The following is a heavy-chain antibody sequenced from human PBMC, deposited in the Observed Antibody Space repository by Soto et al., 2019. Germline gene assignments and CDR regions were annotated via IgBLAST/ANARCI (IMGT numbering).Heavy chain of an antibody. J-gene: IGHJ4*02. D-gene: IGHD3-3*01. CDR3: ARASSKVSDFWSGYYDY. CDR2: IYPGDSDT. V-gene: IGHV5-51*01. Sequence: GESLKISCKGSGYSFTSYWIGWVRQMPGKGLEWMGIIYPGDSDTRYSPSFQGQVTISADKSISTAYLQWSSLKASDTAMYYCARASSKVSDFWSGYYDYWGQGTLVTVSS. CDR1: GYSFTSYW.